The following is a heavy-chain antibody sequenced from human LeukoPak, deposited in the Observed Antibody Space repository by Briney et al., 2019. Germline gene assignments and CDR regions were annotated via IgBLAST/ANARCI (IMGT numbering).Heavy chain of an antibody. V-gene: IGHV3-74*01. CDR3: ARVLDGSGSRSFDY. Sequence: GGSLRLSCAASGFTFSSYWMHWVRQAPGKGLVWVSRINSDGNSTNYADSVKGRFTISRDNAKNTLYLQMNSLRAEDTAVYFCARVLDGSGSRSFDYWGQGTLVTVSS. J-gene: IGHJ4*02. D-gene: IGHD3-10*01. CDR2: INSDGNST. CDR1: GFTFSSYW.